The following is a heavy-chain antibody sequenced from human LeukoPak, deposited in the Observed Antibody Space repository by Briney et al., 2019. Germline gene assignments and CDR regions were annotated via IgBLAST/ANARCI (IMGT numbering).Heavy chain of an antibody. V-gene: IGHV4-59*01. D-gene: IGHD6-13*01. J-gene: IGHJ4*02. Sequence: SETLSLTCTVSGGSISSYYWSWIRQPPGKGLEWIGYIYYSGSTNYNPSLKRRVTISVDTSKNQFSLKLSSVTAADTAVYYCARLYSSSSYYFDYWGQGTLVTVSS. CDR2: IYYSGST. CDR1: GGSISSYY. CDR3: ARLYSSSSYYFDY.